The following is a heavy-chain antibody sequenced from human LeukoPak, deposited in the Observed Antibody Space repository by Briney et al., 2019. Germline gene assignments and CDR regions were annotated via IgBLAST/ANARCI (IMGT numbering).Heavy chain of an antibody. D-gene: IGHD5-18*01. CDR3: AKDGGDTAMVAGFDY. J-gene: IGHJ4*02. CDR1: GFIFSHYG. Sequence: PGRSLTLSCGSSGFIFSHYGMDWVRQAPGKGLEWVAVISYDGSNKYYADSVKGRFTISRDNSKNTLYLQMNSLRAEDTAVYYCAKDGGDTAMVAGFDYWGQGTLVTVSS. V-gene: IGHV3-30*18. CDR2: ISYDGSNK.